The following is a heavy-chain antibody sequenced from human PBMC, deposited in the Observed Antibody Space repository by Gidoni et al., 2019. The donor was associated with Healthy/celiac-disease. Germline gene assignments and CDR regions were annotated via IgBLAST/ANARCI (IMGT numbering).Heavy chain of an antibody. D-gene: IGHD3-22*01. J-gene: IGHJ4*02. Sequence: QVQLVESGGGLVKPGGSLRLSCAASGFTFSDDYMSWIRQAPGKGLEWVSYISSSGSTIYYADSVKGRFTISRNNAKNSLYLQMNSLRAEDTAVYYWASRNYYDSSGYFLWGQGTLVTVSS. CDR2: ISSSGSTI. CDR3: ASRNYYDSSGYFL. CDR1: GFTFSDDY. V-gene: IGHV3-11*01.